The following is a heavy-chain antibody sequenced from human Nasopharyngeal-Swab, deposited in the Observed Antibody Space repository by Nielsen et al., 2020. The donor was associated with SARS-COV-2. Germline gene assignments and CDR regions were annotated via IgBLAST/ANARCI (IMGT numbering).Heavy chain of an antibody. Sequence: GGSLRLSCAASGFTFSSYDMHWVRQATGKGLEWVSAIGTAGDPYYPGSVKGRFTISRENAKNSLYLQMNSLRAGDTAVYYCAREVRGSYWPAFDIWGQGTMVTVSS. V-gene: IGHV3-13*05. CDR1: GFTFSSYD. J-gene: IGHJ3*02. CDR2: IGTAGDP. D-gene: IGHD1-26*01. CDR3: AREVRGSYWPAFDI.